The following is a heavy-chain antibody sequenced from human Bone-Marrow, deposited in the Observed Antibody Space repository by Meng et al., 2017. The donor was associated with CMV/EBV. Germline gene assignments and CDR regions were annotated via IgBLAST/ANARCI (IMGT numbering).Heavy chain of an antibody. J-gene: IGHJ4*02. V-gene: IGHV3-48*03. CDR2: ISSSGSTI. Sequence: GGSLRLSCAASGFTFSSYEMNWVRQAPGKGLEWVSYISSSGSTIYYADSVKGRFTISRDNAKNSLYLQMNSLRAEDTAVYYCALVATPSPCWGQGTLVTVSS. D-gene: IGHD2-2*01. CDR1: GFTFSSYE. CDR3: ALVATPSPC.